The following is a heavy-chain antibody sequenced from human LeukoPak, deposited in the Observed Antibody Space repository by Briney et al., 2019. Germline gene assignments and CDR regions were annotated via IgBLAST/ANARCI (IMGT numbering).Heavy chain of an antibody. CDR2: IKQDGSEK. CDR1: GFTFSSYA. Sequence: PGGSLRLSCAASGFTFSSYAMSWVRQAPGKGLEWVANIKQDGSEKYYVDSVKGRFTISRDNAKNSLYLQMNSLRAEDTAVYYCARRADIVVVPAAIQYYGMDVWGQGTTVTVSS. J-gene: IGHJ6*02. V-gene: IGHV3-7*01. D-gene: IGHD2-2*01. CDR3: ARRADIVVVPAAIQYYGMDV.